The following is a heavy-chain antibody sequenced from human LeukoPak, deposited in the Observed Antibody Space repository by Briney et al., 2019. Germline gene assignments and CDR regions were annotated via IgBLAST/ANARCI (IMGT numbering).Heavy chain of an antibody. CDR2: INHSGST. J-gene: IGHJ6*03. D-gene: IGHD6-13*01. V-gene: IGHV4-34*01. CDR3: ARDRVGQQLVGRKYYYYYMDV. Sequence: SETLSLTCGVYGGSFSNYYWNWIRQPPGKGLEWIGEINHSGSTNYNPSLKSRVTISVDTSKNQFSLKLRSVTAADTAVYYCARDRVGQQLVGRKYYYYYMDVWGKGNTVTISS. CDR1: GGSFSNYY.